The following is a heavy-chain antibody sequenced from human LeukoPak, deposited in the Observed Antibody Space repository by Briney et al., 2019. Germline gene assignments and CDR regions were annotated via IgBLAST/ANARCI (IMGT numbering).Heavy chain of an antibody. V-gene: IGHV3-9*01. CDR3: AKDISGSLSPGYYFDY. D-gene: IGHD3-10*01. CDR2: ISWNSGSI. J-gene: IGHJ4*02. Sequence: PGRSLRLSCAASGFTFDDYAMHWVRQAPGKGLEWVSGISWNSGSIGYADSVKGRFTISRDNAKNSLYLQMNSLRAEDTALYYCAKDISGSLSPGYYFDYWGQGTLVTVFS. CDR1: GFTFDDYA.